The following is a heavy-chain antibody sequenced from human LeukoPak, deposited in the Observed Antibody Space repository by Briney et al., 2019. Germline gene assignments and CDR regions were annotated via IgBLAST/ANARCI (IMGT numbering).Heavy chain of an antibody. CDR1: GGSISSHY. CDR3: ARRENGYPYYFDY. Sequence: SETLSLTCTVSGGSISSHYWTWIRQPPGKGLEWIGHIYYSGSTTCNPSLKSRVTISADTSKNQFSLKLSSVTAADTAVYYCARRENGYPYYFDYWGQGTLVTVSS. V-gene: IGHV4-59*08. D-gene: IGHD5-24*01. CDR2: IYYSGST. J-gene: IGHJ4*02.